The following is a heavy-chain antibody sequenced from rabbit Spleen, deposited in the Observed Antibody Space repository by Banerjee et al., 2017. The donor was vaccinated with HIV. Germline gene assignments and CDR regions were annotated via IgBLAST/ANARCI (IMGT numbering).Heavy chain of an antibody. CDR2: IAGSSSGFT. D-gene: IGHD4-1*01. V-gene: IGHV1S45*01. CDR3: ARDLVGVIGWNFNL. J-gene: IGHJ4*01. Sequence: QEQVVESGGGLVQPGASLTLTCTASGFTFSSSYYICWVRQAPGKGLEWISCIAGSSSGFTYSATWAKGRFTISKTSSTTVTLQMTSLTAADTATYFCARDLVGVIGWNFNLWGQGTLVTVS. CDR1: GFTFSSSYY.